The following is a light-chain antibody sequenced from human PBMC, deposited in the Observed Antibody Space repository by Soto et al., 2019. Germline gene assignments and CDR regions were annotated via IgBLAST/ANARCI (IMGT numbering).Light chain of an antibody. CDR2: EVS. J-gene: IGLJ2*01. CDR1: SSDVGGYNY. V-gene: IGLV2-14*01. Sequence: QSVLTQPASVSGSPGQSITISGTGTSSDVGGYNYVSWYQQHPGKAPKLMIYEVSNRPSGVSNRFSGSKSGNTASLTISGLQAEDEADYYCSSYTSSSTLVVFGGGTQLTV. CDR3: SSYTSSSTLVV.